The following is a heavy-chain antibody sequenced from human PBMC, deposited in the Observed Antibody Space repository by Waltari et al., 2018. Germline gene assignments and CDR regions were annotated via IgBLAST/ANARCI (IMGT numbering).Heavy chain of an antibody. CDR1: GGSLGGDS. CDR3: ARRSSGWFDP. Sequence: QVQPQQWGAGLLKTSETLSLTSAVSGGSLGGDSWSWIRQPPGKGLEWIGEINRSGSTNYSPSLESRVTISVDTSKNQFSLKLSSVTAADTAVYYCARRSSGWFDPWGQGSLVTVSS. J-gene: IGHJ5*02. V-gene: IGHV4-34*01. CDR2: INRSGST. D-gene: IGHD7-27*01.